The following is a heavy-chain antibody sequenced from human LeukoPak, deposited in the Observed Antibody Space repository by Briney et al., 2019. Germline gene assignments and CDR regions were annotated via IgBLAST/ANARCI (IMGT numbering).Heavy chain of an antibody. CDR3: AKQWDYGSGTYYNVGLSFDI. D-gene: IGHD3-10*01. CDR2: ISGIGDST. V-gene: IGHV3-23*01. CDR1: GFTFSSYA. J-gene: IGHJ3*02. Sequence: PGGSLRLSCAASGFTFSSYAMSWVRQAPGKGLEWVSAISGIGDSTYYADSVKGRFTISRDNSKNTLYLQMNSLRAEDTAVYYCAKQWDYGSGTYYNVGLSFDIWGQGTMVTVSS.